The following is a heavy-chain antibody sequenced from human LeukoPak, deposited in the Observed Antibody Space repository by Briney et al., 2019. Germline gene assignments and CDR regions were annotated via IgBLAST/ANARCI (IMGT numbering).Heavy chain of an antibody. CDR3: ARDRLRLGYERTNWFDP. D-gene: IGHD2-15*01. Sequence: ASVKVSCKASGYTFTGYYMHWVRQAPGQGLEWMGWINPNSGDTNYAQKFQGRVTMTRDTSINTAYMELRSLRSDDTAVYSCARDRLRLGYERTNWFDPWGQGTLVTVSS. CDR1: GYTFTGYY. J-gene: IGHJ5*02. CDR2: INPNSGDT. V-gene: IGHV1-2*02.